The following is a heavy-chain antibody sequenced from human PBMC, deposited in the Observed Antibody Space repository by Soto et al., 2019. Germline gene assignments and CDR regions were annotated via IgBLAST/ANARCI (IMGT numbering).Heavy chain of an antibody. CDR1: GFTFSSYG. Sequence: GGSLRLSCAASGFTFSSYGMHWVRQAPGKGLEWVAVISYDGSNKYYADSVKGRFTISRDNSKNTLYLQMNSLRAEDTAVYYCAKDHVSSSWSGYYYGMDVWGQGTTVTVSS. J-gene: IGHJ6*02. CDR2: ISYDGSNK. D-gene: IGHD6-13*01. CDR3: AKDHVSSSWSGYYYGMDV. V-gene: IGHV3-30*18.